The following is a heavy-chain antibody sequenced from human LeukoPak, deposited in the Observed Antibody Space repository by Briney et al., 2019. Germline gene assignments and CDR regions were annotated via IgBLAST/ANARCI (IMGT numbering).Heavy chain of an antibody. CDR2: IWYDRSNK. Sequence: PGGSLRLSCAASGVTFSSNGIHWVRQAPGKGLEWVAVIWYDRSNKYYADSVKGRFTISRDNSKNTLYLQMNSLRAEDTAVYYCARESAVAGRSYWGQGTLVTVSS. J-gene: IGHJ4*02. V-gene: IGHV3-33*01. CDR1: GVTFSSNG. CDR3: ARESAVAGRSY. D-gene: IGHD6-19*01.